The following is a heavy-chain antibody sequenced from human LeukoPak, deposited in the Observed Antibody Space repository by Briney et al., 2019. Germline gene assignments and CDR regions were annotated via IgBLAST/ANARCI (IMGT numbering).Heavy chain of an antibody. CDR3: ARVGGGQEPYFDY. J-gene: IGHJ4*02. CDR2: IYHSGST. Sequence: SETLSLTCTVSGYSISSDYYWGWIRQPPGRGLEWIGTIYHSGSTYYNPSLKSRVTISVDTSKNQFSLKLSSVTAADTAVYYCARVGGGQEPYFDYWGQGTLVTVSS. V-gene: IGHV4-38-2*02. CDR1: GYSISSDYY. D-gene: IGHD3-16*01.